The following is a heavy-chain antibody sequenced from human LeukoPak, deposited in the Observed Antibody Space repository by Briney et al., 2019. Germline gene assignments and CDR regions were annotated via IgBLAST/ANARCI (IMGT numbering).Heavy chain of an antibody. CDR1: GVSINGGNYY. Sequence: PSETLSLTCSVSGVSINGGNYYWTWIRQPTGKGLEWIGRISPSGSTNYNPSLKSRVTISVDTSKNQFSLKLGSVTAADTAVYYCARLRGYSYADAFDIWGQGTMVTVSS. J-gene: IGHJ3*02. D-gene: IGHD5-18*01. CDR3: ARLRGYSYADAFDI. V-gene: IGHV4-61*02. CDR2: ISPSGST.